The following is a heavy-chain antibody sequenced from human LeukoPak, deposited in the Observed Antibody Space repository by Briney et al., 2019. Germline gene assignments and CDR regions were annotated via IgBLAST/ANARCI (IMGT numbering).Heavy chain of an antibody. J-gene: IGHJ6*03. D-gene: IGHD3-22*01. CDR3: ARDYYDMSYYYMDV. Sequence: SETLSLTCTVSGGSISSSSYYWGWIRQPPGKGLEWIGSIYYSGSTYYNPSLKSRVTISVDTSKNQFSLKLSSVTAADTAVYYCARDYYDMSYYYMDVWGKGTTVTVSS. CDR2: IYYSGST. CDR1: GGSISSSSYY. V-gene: IGHV4-39*07.